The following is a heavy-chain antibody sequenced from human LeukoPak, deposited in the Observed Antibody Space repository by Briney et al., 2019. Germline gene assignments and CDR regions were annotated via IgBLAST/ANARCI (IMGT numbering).Heavy chain of an antibody. CDR2: IYYSGST. J-gene: IGHJ5*02. V-gene: IGHV4-59*12. Sequence: PSETLSLTCTVSGGSISSYYWSWMRQPPGKGLEWIGYIYYSGSTNYNPSLKSRVTISVDTSKNQFSLKLSSVTAADTAVYYCARDLAANWFDLWGQGALVTVSS. D-gene: IGHD6-25*01. CDR3: ARDLAANWFDL. CDR1: GGSISSYY.